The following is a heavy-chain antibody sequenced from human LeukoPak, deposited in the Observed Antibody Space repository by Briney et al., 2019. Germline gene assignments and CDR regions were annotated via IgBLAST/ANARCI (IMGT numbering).Heavy chain of an antibody. CDR2: ISGSGGST. Sequence: HPGGSLRLSCAASGFTFSSYAMSWVRQAPGKGLEWVSAISGSGGSTYYADSVKGRLTIPRDNSKNTLYLQMNSLRAEDTAVYYCAKASAMIVVVSKHFDYWGQGTLVTVSS. V-gene: IGHV3-23*01. J-gene: IGHJ4*02. CDR1: GFTFSSYA. CDR3: AKASAMIVVVSKHFDY. D-gene: IGHD3-22*01.